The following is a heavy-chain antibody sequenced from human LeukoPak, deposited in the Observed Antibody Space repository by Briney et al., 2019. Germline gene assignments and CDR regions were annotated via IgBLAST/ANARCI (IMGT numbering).Heavy chain of an antibody. D-gene: IGHD2-15*01. V-gene: IGHV3-23*01. CDR1: GFTFSNYA. J-gene: IGHJ4*02. Sequence: PGGSLRLSCAVSGFTFSNYAMSWVRQAPGKGLEWVSAISGGGGTTLYADSVKGRFTISRDKSKDTLYLDMNSLRAEDTAVYYCAKRGISEDRFFDYWGQGTLVTVSS. CDR3: AKRGISEDRFFDY. CDR2: ISGGGGTT.